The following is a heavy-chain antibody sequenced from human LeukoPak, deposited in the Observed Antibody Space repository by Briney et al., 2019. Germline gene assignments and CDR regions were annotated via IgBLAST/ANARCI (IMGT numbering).Heavy chain of an antibody. V-gene: IGHV3-23*01. J-gene: IGHJ5*02. D-gene: IGHD1-26*01. CDR3: AKGYRWELHH. CDR1: GFTFSTYL. CDR2: ISGSGGTT. Sequence: GGSLRLSCAASGFTFSTYLMTWVRQAPGKGLEWVSAISGSGGTTYYADSIKGRFTISRDNSKNTVFLQMNGLRAEDTATYYCAKGYRWELHHWGQGILLIVSS.